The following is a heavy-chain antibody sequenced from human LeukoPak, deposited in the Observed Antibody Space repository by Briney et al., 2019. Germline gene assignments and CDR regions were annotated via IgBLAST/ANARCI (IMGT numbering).Heavy chain of an antibody. D-gene: IGHD2-15*01. CDR3: ARRYCSGGSCYSVLDY. CDR1: GYSFTSYW. J-gene: IGHJ4*02. Sequence: GESLKISRKGSGYSFTSYWIGWVRQMPGKGLEWMGIIYPGDSDTRYSPSFQGQVTISADKSISTAYLQWSSLKASDTAMYYCARRYCSGGSCYSVLDYWGQGTLVTVSS. CDR2: IYPGDSDT. V-gene: IGHV5-51*01.